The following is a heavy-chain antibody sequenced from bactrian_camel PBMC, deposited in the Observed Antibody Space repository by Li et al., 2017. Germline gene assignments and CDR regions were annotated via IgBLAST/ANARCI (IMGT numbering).Heavy chain of an antibody. CDR2: VWSDGSHA. J-gene: IGHJ6*01. V-gene: IGHV3S6*01. CDR1: GFDFTNYY. Sequence: VQLVESGGGSVQTGGSLRLSCAAFGFDFTNYYMNWVRQAPGKGLEWVSGVWSDGSHAYYADSVKGRFTISRDNGKNILYLQMDNLQPEDSATYRCAASWGLTATTALGSIIYPDQFGYWGDGTQVTVS. CDR3: AASWGLTATTALGSIIYPDQFGY. D-gene: IGHD5*01.